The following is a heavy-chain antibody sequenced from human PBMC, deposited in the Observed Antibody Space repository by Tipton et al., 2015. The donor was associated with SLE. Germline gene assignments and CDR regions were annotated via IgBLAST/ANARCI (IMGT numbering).Heavy chain of an antibody. J-gene: IGHJ6*02. D-gene: IGHD2-8*02. Sequence: TLSLTCTVSGGSISSYFWSWIRQPPGKGLEWVGHIFHSGTTDYNPSLMSRVTISVDKSRGLFSLNLRSLTAADTAVYFCARDTGILYDGMDVWGQGTAVIVSS. CDR2: IFHSGTT. V-gene: IGHV4-59*01. CDR3: ARDTGILYDGMDV. CDR1: GGSISSYF.